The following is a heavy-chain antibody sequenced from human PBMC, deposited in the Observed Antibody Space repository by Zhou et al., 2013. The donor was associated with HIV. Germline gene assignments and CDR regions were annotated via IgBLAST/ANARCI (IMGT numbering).Heavy chain of an antibody. CDR2: IDPSGGRS. CDR1: GYSFTTYY. D-gene: IGHD3-10*01. J-gene: IGHJ6*02. CDR3: AIGSLYGSGSYLGGYNYYGMDV. V-gene: IGHV1-46*01. Sequence: QVQLVQSGAEVKKPGASVKVSCKTSGYSFTTYYLHWVRQAPGQGLEWMGIIDPSGGRSSYAQKFQDRVNMTGDTSTSTLYMEVYSLRSEDTAIYYCAIGSLYGSGSYLGGYNYYGMDVWGQGTTVTVSS.